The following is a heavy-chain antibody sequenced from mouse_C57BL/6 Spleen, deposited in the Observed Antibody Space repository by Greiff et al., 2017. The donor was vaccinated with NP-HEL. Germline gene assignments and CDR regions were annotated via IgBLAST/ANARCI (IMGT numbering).Heavy chain of an antibody. CDR1: GFNIKDDY. D-gene: IGHD1-1*01. V-gene: IGHV14-4*01. Sequence: VQLQQSGAELVRPGASVKLSCTASGFNIKDDYMHWVKQRPEQGLEWIGWIDPENGDTEYASKFQGKATITADPSSNTAYLQLSSLTSEDTAVYYCITGFITTVVATRYFDVWGTGTTVTGSS. CDR2: IDPENGDT. J-gene: IGHJ1*03. CDR3: ITGFITTVVATRYFDV.